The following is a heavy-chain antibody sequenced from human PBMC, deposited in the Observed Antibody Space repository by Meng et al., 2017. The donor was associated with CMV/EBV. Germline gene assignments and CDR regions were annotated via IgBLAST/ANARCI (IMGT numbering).Heavy chain of an antibody. V-gene: IGHV3-30*02. D-gene: IGHD2-21*01. Sequence: GESLKISCAASGFTFSSYVMHWVRQAPGKGLEWVAFIRYDGSNKYYADSVKGRFTISRDNSKNTLYLQMNSLRAEDTAVYYCAKDHVVVIALPPNWFDPWGQGTMVTVSS. J-gene: IGHJ5*02. CDR2: IRYDGSNK. CDR1: GFTFSSYV. CDR3: AKDHVVVIALPPNWFDP.